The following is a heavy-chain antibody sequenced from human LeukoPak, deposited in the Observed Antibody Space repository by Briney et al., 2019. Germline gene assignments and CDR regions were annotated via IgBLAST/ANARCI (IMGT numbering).Heavy chain of an antibody. Sequence: SETLSLTCAVYGGSFSGYYWSWIRQPPGKGLEWIGEINHSGSTNYNPSLKSRVTISVDTSKNQFSLKLSSVTAADTAVYYCARGRSGGNPLDYWGQGTLVTVSS. J-gene: IGHJ4*02. CDR3: ARGRSGGNPLDY. D-gene: IGHD4-23*01. CDR2: INHSGST. CDR1: GGSFSGYY. V-gene: IGHV4-34*01.